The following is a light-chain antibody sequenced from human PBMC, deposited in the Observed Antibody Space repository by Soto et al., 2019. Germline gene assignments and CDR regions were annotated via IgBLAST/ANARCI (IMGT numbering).Light chain of an antibody. Sequence: QSVLTQPPSVSGAPGQWVTISCTGSSSHIGAGYDVHWYQQLPGTAPKLLIYGNSNRPSGVPDRFSGSKSGTSASLAITGLQAEDEADYYCPSYDSSLSGDVFGTGTKLTVL. CDR3: PSYDSSLSGDV. CDR1: SSHIGAGYD. V-gene: IGLV1-40*01. J-gene: IGLJ1*01. CDR2: GNS.